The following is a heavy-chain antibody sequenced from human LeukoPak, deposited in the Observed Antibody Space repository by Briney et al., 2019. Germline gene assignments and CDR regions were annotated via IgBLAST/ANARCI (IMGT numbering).Heavy chain of an antibody. CDR2: INSDGSTT. CDR3: ARGVHYGSDY. D-gene: IGHD4-17*01. V-gene: IGHV3-74*01. Sequence: TGGSLRLSCAASGFTFSTYSMHWLRQARGKGVVGVSRINSDGSTTSHADSVKGRFTISRDNAKNTLYLQMDSLRAEDTAVYFCARGVHYGSDYWGQGTLVTVSS. CDR1: GFTFSTYS. J-gene: IGHJ4*02.